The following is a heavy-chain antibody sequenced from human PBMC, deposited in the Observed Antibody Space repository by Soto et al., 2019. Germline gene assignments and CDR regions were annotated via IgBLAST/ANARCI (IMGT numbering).Heavy chain of an antibody. CDR1: GYTFTGYY. J-gene: IGHJ5*02. D-gene: IGHD3-22*01. CDR2: ISAYNGNT. V-gene: IGHV1-18*04. CDR3: AREGYYDSSGYFNWFDP. Sequence: ASVKVSCKASGYTFTGYYMHWVRQAPGQGLEWMGWISAYNGNTNYAQKLQGRVTMTTDTSTSTAYMELRSLRSDDTAVYYCAREGYYDSSGYFNWFDPWGQGTLVTVSS.